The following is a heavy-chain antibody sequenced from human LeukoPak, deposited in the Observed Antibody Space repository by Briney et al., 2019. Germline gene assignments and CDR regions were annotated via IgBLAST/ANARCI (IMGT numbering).Heavy chain of an antibody. J-gene: IGHJ3*02. V-gene: IGHV3-23*01. Sequence: GGSLRLSCAASGFTFSSYAMSWVRQAPGKGLEWVSAISGSGGSTYYADSVKGRFTISRDNSKNTLYLQMNSLRAEDTAVYYCAKKGEGLRYFDWLHDAFDIWGQRTMVTVSS. CDR1: GFTFSSYA. CDR2: ISGSGGST. D-gene: IGHD3-9*01. CDR3: AKKGEGLRYFDWLHDAFDI.